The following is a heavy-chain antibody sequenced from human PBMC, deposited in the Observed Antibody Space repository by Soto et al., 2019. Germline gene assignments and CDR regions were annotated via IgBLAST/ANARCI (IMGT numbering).Heavy chain of an antibody. CDR3: AREWGGIAARQSFDY. V-gene: IGHV1-69*13. CDR2: IIPIFGTA. J-gene: IGHJ4*02. Sequence: GASVKVSCKASGGTFSSYAISWVRQAPGQGLEWMGGIIPIFGTANYAQKFQGRVTITADESTSTAYMELSSLRSEDTAVYYCAREWGGIAARQSFDYWGQGTLVTVSS. CDR1: GGTFSSYA. D-gene: IGHD6-6*01.